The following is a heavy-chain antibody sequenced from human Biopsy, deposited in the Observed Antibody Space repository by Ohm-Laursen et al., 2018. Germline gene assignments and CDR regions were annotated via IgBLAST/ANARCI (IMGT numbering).Heavy chain of an antibody. Sequence: SETLSLTCSVSSASINLYYWGWIRQSPGKGLEWIGYINHSGHTNYNPSLKSRLTMPVDTSKNQFSLKLTSVTAADTAVYYCARDRIAYCTATSCDNFGLDVWGQGTTVTVSS. V-gene: IGHV4-59*01. CDR2: INHSGHT. J-gene: IGHJ6*02. CDR1: SASINLYY. D-gene: IGHD2-8*02. CDR3: ARDRIAYCTATSCDNFGLDV.